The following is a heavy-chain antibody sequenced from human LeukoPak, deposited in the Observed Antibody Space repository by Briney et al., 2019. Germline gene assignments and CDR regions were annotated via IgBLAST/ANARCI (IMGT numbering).Heavy chain of an antibody. V-gene: IGHV4-34*01. J-gene: IGHJ4*02. D-gene: IGHD2-2*01. CDR3: AGALNIVVVPAANNYFDY. Sequence: PSETLSLTCAVYGGSFSGYYWSWIRQPPGKGLEWIGEINHSGSTNYNPSLKSRVTISVDTSKNQFSLKLSSVTAADTAVYYCAGALNIVVVPAANNYFDYWGQGTLVTVSS. CDR2: INHSGST. CDR1: GGSFSGYY.